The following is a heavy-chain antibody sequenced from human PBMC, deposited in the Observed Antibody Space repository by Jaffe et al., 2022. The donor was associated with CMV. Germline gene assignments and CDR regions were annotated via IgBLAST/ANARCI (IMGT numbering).Heavy chain of an antibody. CDR1: GFTFSSYG. D-gene: IGHD5-18*01. J-gene: IGHJ4*02. CDR3: AKEGQLWISYYFDY. V-gene: IGHV3-30*18. Sequence: QVQLVESGGGVVQPGRSLRLSCAASGFTFSSYGMHWVRQAPGKGLEWVAVISYDGSNKYYADSVKGRFTISRDNSKNTLYLQMNSLRAEDTAVYYCAKEGQLWISYYFDYWGQGTLVTVSS. CDR2: ISYDGSNK.